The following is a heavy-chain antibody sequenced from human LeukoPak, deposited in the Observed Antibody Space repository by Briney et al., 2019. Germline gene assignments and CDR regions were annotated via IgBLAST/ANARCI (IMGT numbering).Heavy chain of an antibody. J-gene: IGHJ4*02. D-gene: IGHD6-13*01. CDR2: ISSSSSYI. V-gene: IGHV3-21*01. CDR1: GFTFSSYR. CDR3: ARGPLAAAGDY. Sequence: GGSLRLSCAASGFTFSSYRMNWVRQAPGKGLEWVSSISSSSSYIYYADSVKGRFTISRDNAKNSLYLQMNSLRAGDTAVYYCARGPLAAAGDYWGQGTLVTVSS.